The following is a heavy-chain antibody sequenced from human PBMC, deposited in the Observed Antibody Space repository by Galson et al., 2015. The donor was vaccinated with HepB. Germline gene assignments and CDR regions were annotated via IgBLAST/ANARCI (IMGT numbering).Heavy chain of an antibody. CDR1: GGSISSGSYY. CDR2: IYYSGST. J-gene: IGHJ6*03. V-gene: IGHV4-31*03. Sequence: TLSLTCTVSGGSISSGSYYWSWIRQHPGKGLEWIGYIYYSGSTYYNPSLKSRVTISVDTSKNQFSLKLSSVTAADTAVYYCAREFYYDSSGYRRTVDYYYYYYMDVWGKGTTVTVSS. CDR3: AREFYYDSSGYRRTVDYYYYYYMDV. D-gene: IGHD3-22*01.